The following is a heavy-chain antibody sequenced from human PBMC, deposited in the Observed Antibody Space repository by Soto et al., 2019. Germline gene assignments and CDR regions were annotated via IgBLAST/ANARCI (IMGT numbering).Heavy chain of an antibody. V-gene: IGHV1-8*01. CDR1: GYTFTSYD. CDR2: MNPNSGNT. J-gene: IGHJ4*02. Sequence: ASVELCCKAPGYTFTSYDRKWVRQETGQGLEWMGWMNPNSGNTGYAQKFQGRVTMTRNTSISTAYMELSSLRSEDTAVYYCARGSIVGATPVDYWGQGTLVTVSS. D-gene: IGHD1-26*01. CDR3: ARGSIVGATPVDY.